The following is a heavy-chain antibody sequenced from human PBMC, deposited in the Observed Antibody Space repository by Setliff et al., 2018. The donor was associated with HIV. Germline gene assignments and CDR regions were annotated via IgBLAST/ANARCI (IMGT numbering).Heavy chain of an antibody. CDR1: GYSISSGYY. CDR2: IYHSGST. Sequence: SETLSLTCAVSGYSISSGYYWGWIRQPPGKGLEWIGSIYHSGSTYYNPSLKSRVTISVDTSKNQFSLKLSSVTAADTAVYYCASSVDIVATGGPWGQGSQVTVSS. D-gene: IGHD5-12*01. CDR3: ASSVDIVATGGP. V-gene: IGHV4-38-2*01. J-gene: IGHJ5*02.